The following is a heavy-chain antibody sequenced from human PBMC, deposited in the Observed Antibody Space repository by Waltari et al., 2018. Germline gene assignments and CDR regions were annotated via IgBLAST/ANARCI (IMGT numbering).Heavy chain of an antibody. CDR1: GFNVNDNT. J-gene: IGHJ4*02. D-gene: IGHD4-4*01. CDR2: LSNGKDVS. Sequence: LESGGASVQPGGSLRLSCAASGFNVNDNTMSWVRQPPGKGLEWVSSLSNGKDVSYQSDSVKGRCTTSRDIAGNSIYLQRSGLRSEDTASYYCVREVGYTNSATWGQGTLVNVSP. V-gene: IGHV3-23*01. CDR3: VREVGYTNSAT.